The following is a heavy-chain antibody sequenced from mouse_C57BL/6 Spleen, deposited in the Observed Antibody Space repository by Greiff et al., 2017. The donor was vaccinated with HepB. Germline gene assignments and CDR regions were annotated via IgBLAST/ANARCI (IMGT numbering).Heavy chain of an antibody. D-gene: IGHD2-1*01. CDR3: ARSGAGNYAWFAY. J-gene: IGHJ3*01. Sequence: VKLQQSGAELVKPGASVKISCKASGYAFSSYWMNWVKQRPGKGLEWIGQIYPGDGDTNYNGKFKGKATLTADKSSSTAYMQLSSLTSEDSAVYFCARSGAGNYAWFAYWGQGTLVTVSA. V-gene: IGHV1-80*01. CDR1: GYAFSSYW. CDR2: IYPGDGDT.